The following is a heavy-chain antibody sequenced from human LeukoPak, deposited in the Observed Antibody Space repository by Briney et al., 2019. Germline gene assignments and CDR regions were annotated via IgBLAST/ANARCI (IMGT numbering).Heavy chain of an antibody. J-gene: IGHJ6*01. CDR3: AKMKGHPLPKYYMDV. CDR1: GFTFSNYA. D-gene: IGHD1-26*01. V-gene: IGHV3-23*01. CDR2: ISGSGDNT. Sequence: GGSLRLSCVASGFTFSNYAMSWVRRTPGKGLEWVSDISGSGDNTLYADSVKGRFTISRDNSKNTLYLEMNSLRAEDTAIYYCAKMKGHPLPKYYMDVWGQGTTVTVSS.